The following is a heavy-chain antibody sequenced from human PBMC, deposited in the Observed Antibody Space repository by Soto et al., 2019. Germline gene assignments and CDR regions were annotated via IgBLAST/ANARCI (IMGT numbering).Heavy chain of an antibody. CDR2: INPSGGST. Sequence: QVQLVQSGAEVKKPGASVKVSCKASGYTFTSYYMRWVRQAPGQGLEWMGIINPSGGSTSYAQKFQGRVTMTRDTSTSTVYMELSSLRSEDTAVYYCANGYVKDYGMDVWGQGTTVTVSS. D-gene: IGHD3-16*01. CDR1: GYTFTSYY. V-gene: IGHV1-46*01. J-gene: IGHJ6*02. CDR3: ANGYVKDYGMDV.